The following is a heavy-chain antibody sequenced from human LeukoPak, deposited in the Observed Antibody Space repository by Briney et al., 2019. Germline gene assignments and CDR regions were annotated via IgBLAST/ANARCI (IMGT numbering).Heavy chain of an antibody. D-gene: IGHD3-9*01. V-gene: IGHV4-34*01. CDR1: GGSFSGYY. CDR2: INHSGST. CDR3: ARGGDDILTGPPQN. J-gene: IGHJ4*02. Sequence: SETLSLTCAVYGGSFSGYYWSWIRQPPGKGLEWIGEINHSGSTNYNPSLKSRVTISVDTSKNQFSLKLSSVTAADTAVCYCARGGDDILTGPPQNWGQGTLVTVSS.